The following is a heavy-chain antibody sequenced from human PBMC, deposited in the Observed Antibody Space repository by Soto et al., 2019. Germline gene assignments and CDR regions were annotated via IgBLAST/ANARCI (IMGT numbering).Heavy chain of an antibody. D-gene: IGHD1-1*01. CDR2: IIPIFGKT. Sequence: QVQLVQSGAEAKKPGSSVKVSCKASGGTFSNYPISWVRQAPGQGLEWMGAIIPIFGKTNYAQKFQGRVTITADESASTAYMELSSLTSADPALYYWARPRTVATTKGYDYWGQGTLVTVSS. CDR3: ARPRTVATTKGYDY. J-gene: IGHJ4*02. CDR1: GGTFSNYP. V-gene: IGHV1-69*01.